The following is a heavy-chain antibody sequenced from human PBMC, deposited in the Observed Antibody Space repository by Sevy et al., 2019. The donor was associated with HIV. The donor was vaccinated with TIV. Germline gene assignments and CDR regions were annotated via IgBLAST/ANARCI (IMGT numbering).Heavy chain of an antibody. J-gene: IGHJ4*02. V-gene: IGHV3-23*01. D-gene: IGHD2-15*01. Sequence: GGSLRLSCAASGLAFRNYAMTWVRQTPGKGLEWVSTISNSGAATDYADSVKGRFTISRDNSKDTLYLEMNNLRAEDTAVYFCASVKGNVVIIEATPEDSYFDYWGQGTLVTVSS. CDR1: GLAFRNYA. CDR3: ASVKGNVVIIEATPEDSYFDY. CDR2: ISNSGAAT.